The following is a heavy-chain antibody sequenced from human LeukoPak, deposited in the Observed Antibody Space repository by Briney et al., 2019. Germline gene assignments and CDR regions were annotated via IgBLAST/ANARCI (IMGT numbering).Heavy chain of an antibody. D-gene: IGHD2-2*01. CDR2: ISSSNSYI. V-gene: IGHV3-21*01. CDR3: ARVSCSSTSCYFDY. J-gene: IGHJ4*02. CDR1: GFTFSSYS. Sequence: GGSLRLSCAASGFTFSSYSMNWVRQAPGKGLEWVSSISSSNSYIYYADSVKGRVTISRDNAKNTLYLQMNSLRAEDTAVYYCARVSCSSTSCYFDYWGQGTLVTVSS.